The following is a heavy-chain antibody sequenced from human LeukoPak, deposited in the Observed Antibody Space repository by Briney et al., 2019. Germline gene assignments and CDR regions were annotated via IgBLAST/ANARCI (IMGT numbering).Heavy chain of an antibody. J-gene: IGHJ4*02. Sequence: GGSLRHSCAVSGFTLSSYNMNWVRQAPGKGLEWVSYIRNSGNTIYYADSVKGRFTISRDPAKNSLYLQMNSLRSDDTAVYYCARVEYCNVGNCYFRPGAYWGQGTLVTVSS. V-gene: IGHV3-48*01. CDR3: ARVEYCNVGNCYFRPGAY. D-gene: IGHD2-15*01. CDR2: IRNSGNTI. CDR1: GFTLSSYN.